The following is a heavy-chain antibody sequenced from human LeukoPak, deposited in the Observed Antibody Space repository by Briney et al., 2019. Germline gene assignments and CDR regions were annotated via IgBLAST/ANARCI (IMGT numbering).Heavy chain of an antibody. CDR1: GGSITSYY. CDR3: ARAQRGYSYGSFDY. J-gene: IGHJ4*02. V-gene: IGHV4-59*01. D-gene: IGHD5-18*01. CDR2: VYYSGAP. Sequence: PSETLSLTCTVSGGSITSYYWNWIRQPPGKGLEWIGYVYYSGAPNYNPSLTTRLTISVDTAKNQFSLKLRSVTAADTAVYYCARAQRGYSYGSFDYWGQGTLVTVSS.